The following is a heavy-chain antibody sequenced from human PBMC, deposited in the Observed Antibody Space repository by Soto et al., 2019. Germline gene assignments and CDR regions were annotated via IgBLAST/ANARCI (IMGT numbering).Heavy chain of an antibody. D-gene: IGHD6-25*01. J-gene: IGHJ5*02. CDR3: AGQTFTIAAASYGRSNWFDP. CDR2: IYFTGNT. Sequence: SETLSLTCSASGGSITSSSHFWGWVRQPPGKGLEWIGTIYFTGNTYYTPSLKSRLTMSIDTSKNEFSLRLNSVTAADTAVYYCAGQTFTIAAASYGRSNWFDPWGQGTLVTVSS. V-gene: IGHV4-39*01. CDR1: GGSITSSSHF.